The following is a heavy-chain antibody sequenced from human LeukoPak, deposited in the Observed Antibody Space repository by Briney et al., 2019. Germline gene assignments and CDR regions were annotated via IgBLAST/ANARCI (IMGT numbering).Heavy chain of an antibody. CDR1: GFTVSSNY. J-gene: IGHJ4*02. CDR2: IYIGGST. D-gene: IGHD4-17*01. CDR3: VRDSISHGDYAAFDY. V-gene: IGHV3-66*01. Sequence: GGSLRLSCAVSGFTVSSNYMSWVRQAPGKGLEWVSVIYIGGSTYYADSVKGRFTISRDNSKNTLYLQMNSLRAEDTAVYYCVRDSISHGDYAAFDYWGQGTLVTVSS.